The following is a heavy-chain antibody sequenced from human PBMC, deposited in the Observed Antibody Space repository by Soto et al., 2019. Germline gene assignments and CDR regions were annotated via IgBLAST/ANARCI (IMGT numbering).Heavy chain of an antibody. V-gene: IGHV3-48*01. D-gene: IGHD5-12*01. CDR1: GFTFSSDS. J-gene: IGHJ6*02. Sequence: PGGSLRLSCAASGFTFSSDSMNWVRQAPGKGLEWVSYISSSSSTIYYADSVKGRFTISRDNAKNSLYLQMNSLRAEDTAVYYCARADSGYAHGYYYYGMDVWGQGTTVTVSS. CDR2: ISSSSSTI. CDR3: ARADSGYAHGYYYYGMDV.